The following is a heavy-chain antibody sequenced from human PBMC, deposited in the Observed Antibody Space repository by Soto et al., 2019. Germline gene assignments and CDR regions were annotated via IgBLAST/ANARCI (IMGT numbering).Heavy chain of an antibody. Sequence: PSETLSLTCTVSGGPVKSDFYYWSWIRQPPGKGLEWIGYIYNSMSTNYNPSLRSRVTMSLDTSNNQFSLKLTSVTAADTAVYYCARERRAGNWFDYWGQGTLVTVSS. CDR1: GGPVKSDFYY. V-gene: IGHV4-61*01. J-gene: IGHJ5*01. D-gene: IGHD6-19*01. CDR3: ARERRAGNWFDY. CDR2: IYNSMST.